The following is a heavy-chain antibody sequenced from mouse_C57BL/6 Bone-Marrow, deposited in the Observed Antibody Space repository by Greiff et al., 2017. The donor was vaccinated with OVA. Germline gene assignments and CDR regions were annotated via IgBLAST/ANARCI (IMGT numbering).Heavy chain of an antibody. CDR3: ALYGSSFDY. V-gene: IGHV1-58*01. J-gene: IGHJ2*01. D-gene: IGHD1-1*01. CDR2: IYIGNGYT. Sequence: EVQLQQSGAELVRPGSSVKMSCKTSGYTFTSYGINWVKQRPGQGLEWIGYIYIGNGYTEYNAKFKGKATLTSDTSSSTAYMQLSSLTSEDSAIYFCALYGSSFDYWGQGTTLTVSS. CDR1: GYTFTSYG.